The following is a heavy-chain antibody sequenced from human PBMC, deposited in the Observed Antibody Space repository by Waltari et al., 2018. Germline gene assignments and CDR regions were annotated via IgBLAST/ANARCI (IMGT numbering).Heavy chain of an antibody. CDR3: ARAGQQLGIDY. V-gene: IGHV4-39*07. J-gene: IGHJ4*02. D-gene: IGHD6-13*01. CDR2: IYYSGGT. CDR1: GGSISSSSYY. Sequence: QLQLQESGPGLVKPSETLSLTCTVSGGSISSSSYYWGWIRQPPGKGLAWLGSIYYSGGTYYNACVKSRFTISVDTSNTQFPLKLSSVTAADAAVYYCARAGQQLGIDYWGQGTLVTVSS.